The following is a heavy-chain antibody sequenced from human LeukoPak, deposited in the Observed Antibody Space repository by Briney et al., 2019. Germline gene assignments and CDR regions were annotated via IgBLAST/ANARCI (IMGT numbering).Heavy chain of an antibody. J-gene: IGHJ5*02. CDR3: ARDRWFDP. V-gene: IGHV4-31*03. Sequence: SQTLSLTCTVSGGSISSGGNYWSWIRQHPGKGLEWIGYIYYSGSTYYNPSLKSRDTISLDTSKNQFSLKLTSVTAADTAVYYCARDRWFDPWGQGTLVTVSS. CDR2: IYYSGST. CDR1: GGSISSGGNY.